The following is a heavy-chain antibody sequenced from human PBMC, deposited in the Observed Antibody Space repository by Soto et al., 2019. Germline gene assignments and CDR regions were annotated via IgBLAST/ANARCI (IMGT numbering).Heavy chain of an antibody. D-gene: IGHD6-13*01. CDR1: GDSVSSNSAA. J-gene: IGHJ4*02. CDR3: ARDISAAFDY. CDR2: TYYRSRWYN. V-gene: IGHV6-1*01. Sequence: SQTLSLTCAISGDSVSSNSAAWNWIRQSPSRGLEWLGRTYYRSRWYNDYALSVRGRITIDPDTSKNQFSLQLNSVTPEDTAVYYCARDISAAFDYWGQGALVTVSS.